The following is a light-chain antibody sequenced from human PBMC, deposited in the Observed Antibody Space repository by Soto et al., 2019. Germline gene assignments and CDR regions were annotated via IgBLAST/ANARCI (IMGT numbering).Light chain of an antibody. J-gene: IGLJ1*01. CDR2: EVF. V-gene: IGLV2-8*01. CDR3: SSYAGSNNFEV. CDR1: SSDVGGYTY. Sequence: QSALTQPPSASGSPGQSVTISCTGTSSDVGGYTYVSWYQQHPGKAPKLMIYEVFKRPSGVPDRFSGSKSGNTASLTVSGLQAEDEADYYCSSYAGSNNFEVFGTGTKLTVL.